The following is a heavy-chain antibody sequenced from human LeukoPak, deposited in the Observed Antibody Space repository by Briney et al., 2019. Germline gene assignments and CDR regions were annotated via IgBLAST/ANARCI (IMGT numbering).Heavy chain of an antibody. CDR2: IYHSGST. CDR3: ARQSVVVVDTAMVWIQAPYYFDY. Sequence: SETLSLTCTVSGYSISSGYYWGWIRQPPGKGLEWIGSIYHSGSTYYNPSLKSRVTISVDTSKNQFSLKLSSVTAADTAVYYCARQSVVVVDTAMVWIQAPYYFDYWGQGTLVTVSS. V-gene: IGHV4-38-2*02. J-gene: IGHJ4*02. CDR1: GYSISSGYY. D-gene: IGHD5-18*01.